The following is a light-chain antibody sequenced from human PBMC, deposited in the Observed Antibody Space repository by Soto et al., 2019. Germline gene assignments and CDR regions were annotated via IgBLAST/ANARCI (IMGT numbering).Light chain of an antibody. CDR2: FAS. CDR1: QSVSNN. J-gene: IGKJ4*01. V-gene: IGKV3-15*01. CDR3: QHYNKWPLT. Sequence: EIVMTQSPATLSVSPGERATLSCRASQSVSNNFAWYQQKPGQAPRLLIYFASTRATGIPARFSGSGSETEFTLTISRLQSEDFAVYYCQHYNKWPLTFGGGTKVETK.